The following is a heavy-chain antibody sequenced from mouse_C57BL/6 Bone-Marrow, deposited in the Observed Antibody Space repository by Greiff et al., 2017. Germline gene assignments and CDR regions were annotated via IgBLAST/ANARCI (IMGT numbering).Heavy chain of an antibody. CDR1: GYSITSGYY. CDR2: ISYDGSN. CDR3: ARDLGYDDY. D-gene: IGHD2-2*01. V-gene: IGHV3-6*01. Sequence: EVKLQESGPGLVKPSQSLSLTCSVTGYSITSGYYWNWIRQFPGNKLEWMGYISYDGSNNYNPSLKNRISITRDTSKNQFFLKLNSVTTEDTATYYCARDLGYDDYWGQGTTLTVSS. J-gene: IGHJ2*01.